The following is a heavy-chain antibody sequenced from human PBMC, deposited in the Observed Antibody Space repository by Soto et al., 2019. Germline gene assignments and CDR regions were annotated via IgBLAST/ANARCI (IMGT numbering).Heavy chain of an antibody. V-gene: IGHV3-7*01. CDR2: IKPDGSEE. D-gene: IGHD3-9*01. Sequence: EVQLVESGGGLVLPGGSPRLSCAASGFIFSSSWMTWVRQAPGKGLEWVANIKPDGSEEYYVDSVKGRFTISRDSAKNSLYLQMNSLRAEDTAVYYCATSSDTGYIFDFWGQGTLVTVSS. CDR3: ATSSDTGYIFDF. J-gene: IGHJ4*02. CDR1: GFIFSSSW.